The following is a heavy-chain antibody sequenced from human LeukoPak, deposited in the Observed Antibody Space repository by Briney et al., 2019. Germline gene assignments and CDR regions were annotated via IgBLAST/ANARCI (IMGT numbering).Heavy chain of an antibody. J-gene: IGHJ3*02. CDR3: ASRGCGGDCFVDDAFDI. CDR2: IHTSGSTSGST. Sequence: SETLSLTCTVSGGSISSGNYYWSWIRQPAGKGLEWIGRIHTSGSTSGSTNYNPSFKSRVTISVDTSKNQFSLKLSSVTAADTAVYYCASRGCGGDCFVDDAFDIWGQGTMVTVSS. D-gene: IGHD2-21*02. CDR1: GGSISSGNYY. V-gene: IGHV4-61*02.